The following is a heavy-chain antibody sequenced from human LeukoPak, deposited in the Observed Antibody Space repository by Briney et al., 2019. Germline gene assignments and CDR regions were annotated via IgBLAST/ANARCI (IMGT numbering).Heavy chain of an antibody. Sequence: GASVKVSCKASGGTFSSYAISWVRQAPGQGLEWMGRIIPILGIANYAQKFQGRVTITADKSTSTAYMELSSLRSEDTAVYYCAKDLRCSSTSCYIYWGQGTLVTVSS. CDR2: IIPILGIA. CDR1: GGTFSSYA. D-gene: IGHD2-2*02. V-gene: IGHV1-69*04. J-gene: IGHJ4*02. CDR3: AKDLRCSSTSCYIY.